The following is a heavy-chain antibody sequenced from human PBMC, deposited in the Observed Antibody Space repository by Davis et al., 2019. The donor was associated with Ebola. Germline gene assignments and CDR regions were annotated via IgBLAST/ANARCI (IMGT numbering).Heavy chain of an antibody. V-gene: IGHV5-10-1*01. CDR1: GYSFTTYW. CDR2: INPGDSYT. Sequence: GESLKISCKGSGYSFTTYWINWVRQMPGKGLEWMGMINPGDSYTKYSPSFQGHVTILADKSINTAYLQWSSLKASDTAIYYCTRHVRGKTSIAVSDYWGQGALVAVSS. J-gene: IGHJ4*02. CDR3: TRHVRGKTSIAVSDY. D-gene: IGHD3-16*01.